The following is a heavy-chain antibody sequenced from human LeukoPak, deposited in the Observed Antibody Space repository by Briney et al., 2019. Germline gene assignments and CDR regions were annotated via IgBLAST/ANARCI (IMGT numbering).Heavy chain of an antibody. D-gene: IGHD2-2*01. Sequence: GGSLRLSCVASRFTFSTYAMHWVRQAPGKGLEWVAVVSSDGSNKYYADSVKGRFTISRDNSKNTLYLQMNSLRAEDTAVFYCARPYATTGLFHAFDGWGQGTVVTVSS. CDR2: VSSDGSNK. CDR1: RFTFSTYA. V-gene: IGHV3-30-3*01. CDR3: ARPYATTGLFHAFDG. J-gene: IGHJ3*01.